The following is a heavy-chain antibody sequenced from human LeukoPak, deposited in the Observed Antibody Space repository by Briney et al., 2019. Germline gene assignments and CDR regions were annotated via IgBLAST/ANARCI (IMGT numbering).Heavy chain of an antibody. CDR1: GYTFTSYY. CDR2: INPSAGST. V-gene: IGHV1-46*01. D-gene: IGHD3-22*01. CDR3: TRAPPGMTMMTDY. Sequence: ASVKVSCKASGYTFTSYYMHWVRQAPGQGLEWMGIINPSAGSTGYAQQFQGRVTMTRDTSTSTVYMELSSLRSEDTAMYYCTRAPPGMTMMTDYWGQGTLVTVSS. J-gene: IGHJ4*02.